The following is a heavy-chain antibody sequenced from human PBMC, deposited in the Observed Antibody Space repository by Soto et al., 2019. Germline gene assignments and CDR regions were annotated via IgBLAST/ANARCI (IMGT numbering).Heavy chain of an antibody. D-gene: IGHD3-10*01. J-gene: IGHJ4*02. CDR3: ARTLSGFTYGSRQFYFDY. CDR2: VFPGGPT. Sequence: SETLSLTYTVSGDPITSYFWTWLRQPAGKGLEWIGHVFPGGPTSHNSSLKSRVFMSVDTSKNQFSLTLTSVTAADTAVYYCARTLSGFTYGSRQFYFDYWGQGTLVTVS. CDR1: GDPITSYF. V-gene: IGHV4-4*07.